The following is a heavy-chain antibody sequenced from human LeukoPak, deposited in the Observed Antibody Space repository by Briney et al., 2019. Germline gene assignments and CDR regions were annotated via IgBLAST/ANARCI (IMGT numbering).Heavy chain of an antibody. CDR2: ITGSGAST. D-gene: IGHD6-13*01. CDR3: AKDALYGSSSYYFDY. CDR1: GFAFGTYA. V-gene: IGHV3-23*01. Sequence: GGSLRLSCAGSGFAFGTYAMSWVRQGPGKGLEWVSTITGSGASTYYADSVKGRFTFSRDNSKNTLYLQMNSLKTEDTAVYYCAKDALYGSSSYYFDYWGQGTLVTVSS. J-gene: IGHJ4*02.